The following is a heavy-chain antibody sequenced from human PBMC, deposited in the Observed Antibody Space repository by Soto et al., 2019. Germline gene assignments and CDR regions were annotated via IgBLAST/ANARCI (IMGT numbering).Heavy chain of an antibody. CDR2: ISGSGGST. J-gene: IGHJ4*02. Sequence: GGSLRLSCAASGFTFSSYAMSWVRQAPGKGLEWVSAISGSGGSTYYADSVKGRFTISRDNSKNTLYLQMNSLRVEDTAVYYCARSNNWSWHYWGQGTLVTVSS. V-gene: IGHV3-23*01. D-gene: IGHD1-1*01. CDR1: GFTFSSYA. CDR3: ARSNNWSWHY.